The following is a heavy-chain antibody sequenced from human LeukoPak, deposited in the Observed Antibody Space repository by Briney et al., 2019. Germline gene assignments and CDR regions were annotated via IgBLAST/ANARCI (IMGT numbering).Heavy chain of an antibody. J-gene: IGHJ5*02. Sequence: SVKVSCKASGGTFSSYTISWVRQAPGQGLEWMGRIIPILGIANYAQKFQGRVTITADKSTSTAYMELSSLRSEDTAVYYCAREAGAVADHGGFDPWGQGTLVTVSS. CDR1: GGTFSSYT. V-gene: IGHV1-69*04. D-gene: IGHD6-19*01. CDR3: AREAGAVADHGGFDP. CDR2: IIPILGIA.